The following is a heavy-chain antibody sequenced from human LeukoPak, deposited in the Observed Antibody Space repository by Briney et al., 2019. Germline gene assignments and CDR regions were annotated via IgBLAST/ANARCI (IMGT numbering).Heavy chain of an antibody. D-gene: IGHD6-13*01. CDR1: GYSFTSYW. J-gene: IGHJ3*02. CDR3: ARHIIAAAEEAFDI. V-gene: IGHV5-51*01. CDR2: IYPGDSDT. Sequence: GESLRISCKGSGYSFTSYWIGWVRQMPRKGLEWMGIIYPGDSDTRYSPSFQGQVTISADKSISTAYLQWSSLKASDTAMYYCARHIIAAAEEAFDIWGQGTMVTVSS.